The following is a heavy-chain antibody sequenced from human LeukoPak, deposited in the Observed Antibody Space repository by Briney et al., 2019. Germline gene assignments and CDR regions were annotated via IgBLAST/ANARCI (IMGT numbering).Heavy chain of an antibody. CDR3: ATQGGYYYYMDV. V-gene: IGHV4-61*02. J-gene: IGHJ6*03. CDR2: IYTSGST. CDR1: GGSISSGSYY. D-gene: IGHD3-16*01. Sequence: MTSETLSLTCTVSGGSISSGSYYWSWIRQPAGKGLEWIGRIYTSGSTSYNPSLKSRVTMSVDTSKNQFSLKLSSVTAADTAVYYCATQGGYYYYMDVWGKGTTVTVSS.